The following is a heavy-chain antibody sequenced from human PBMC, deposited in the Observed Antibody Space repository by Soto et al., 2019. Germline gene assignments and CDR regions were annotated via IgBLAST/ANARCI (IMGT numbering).Heavy chain of an antibody. V-gene: IGHV1-69*04. CDR3: ARDQRGVSYGSGSYYNVVWFDP. CDR1: GGTFSSYT. Sequence: GASVKVSCKASGGTFSSYTISWVRQAPGQGLEWMGRIIPILGIANYAQKFQGRVTITADKSTSTAYMELSSLRSEGTAVYYCARDQRGVSYGSGSYYNVVWFDPWGQGTLVTVSS. D-gene: IGHD3-10*01. CDR2: IIPILGIA. J-gene: IGHJ5*02.